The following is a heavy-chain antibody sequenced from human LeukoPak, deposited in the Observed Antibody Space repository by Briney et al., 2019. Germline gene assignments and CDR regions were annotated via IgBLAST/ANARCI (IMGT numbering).Heavy chain of an antibody. V-gene: IGHV4-59*01. Sequence: SETLSLTCTVSGGSISSYYWSWIRQPPGKGLEWIGYIYYSGSTNYNPSLKSRVTISVDTSKNQFSLKLSSVTAADTAVYYCARDRVPAKVHYYGMDVWGQGTTVTVSS. CDR1: GGSISSYY. J-gene: IGHJ6*02. CDR2: IYYSGST. CDR3: ARDRVPAKVHYYGMDV. D-gene: IGHD3-10*01.